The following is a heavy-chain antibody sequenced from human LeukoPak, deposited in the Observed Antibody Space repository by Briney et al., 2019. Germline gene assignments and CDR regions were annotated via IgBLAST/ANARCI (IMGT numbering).Heavy chain of an antibody. CDR2: IYPGDSDT. V-gene: IGHV5-51*01. CDR3: ARRQGCSSTSCPPDS. CDR1: GYSFTTYW. D-gene: IGHD2-2*01. J-gene: IGHJ4*02. Sequence: GESLKISCRGSGYSFTTYWIGWVRQMPGKGLEWMGIIYPGDSDTRYSPSFQGQVTMSADKSINTAYVQWSSLKASDTAMYYCARRQGCSSTSCPPDSWGQGTLVTVSS.